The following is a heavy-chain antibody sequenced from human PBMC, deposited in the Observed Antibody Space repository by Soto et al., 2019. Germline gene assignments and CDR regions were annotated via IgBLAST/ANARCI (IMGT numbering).Heavy chain of an antibody. V-gene: IGHV1-69*01. Sequence: QVQLVQSGAEVKKPGSSVKVSCKSSGSTFSSYAISWVRQAPGQGLEWMGGIIPIFGTANYALKFQGSVTITADESTSTAYMELSSLISEDTAVYYCARDPSGYYTPAEYFQQWGQGTLVTVSS. D-gene: IGHD3-3*01. CDR1: GSTFSSYA. J-gene: IGHJ1*01. CDR3: ARDPSGYYTPAEYFQQ. CDR2: IIPIFGTA.